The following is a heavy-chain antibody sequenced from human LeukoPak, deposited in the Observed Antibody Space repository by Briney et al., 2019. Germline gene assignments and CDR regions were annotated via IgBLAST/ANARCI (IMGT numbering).Heavy chain of an antibody. CDR3: AKTSLSDSSGHYYYMDV. J-gene: IGHJ6*03. Sequence: PGGSLRLSCAASGFSFNNYGMHWVRHTPSKGLEGVAFIRFDEREKFYADSVKGRFTISRDNSRNTVSLQLSNLRTEDTALYYCAKTSLSDSSGHYYYMDVWGKGTTVTVSS. CDR1: GFSFNNYG. CDR2: IRFDEREK. V-gene: IGHV3-30*02. D-gene: IGHD3-3*01.